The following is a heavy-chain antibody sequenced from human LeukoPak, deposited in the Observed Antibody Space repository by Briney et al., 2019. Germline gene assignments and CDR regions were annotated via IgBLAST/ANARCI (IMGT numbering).Heavy chain of an antibody. CDR3: ARHKDYDILTGYFGYGMDV. D-gene: IGHD3-9*01. V-gene: IGHV4-59*08. CDR1: GGSISSYY. J-gene: IGHJ6*02. Sequence: PSETLSLTCTVSGGSISSYYWSWIRQPPGKGLEWIGYIYYSGSTNYNPSLKSRVTISVDTSKNQFSLKPSSVTAADTAVYYCARHKDYDILTGYFGYGMDVWGQGTTVTVSS. CDR2: IYYSGST.